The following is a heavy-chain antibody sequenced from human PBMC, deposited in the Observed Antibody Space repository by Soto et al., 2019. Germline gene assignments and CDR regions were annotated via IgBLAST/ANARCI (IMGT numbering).Heavy chain of an antibody. J-gene: IGHJ4*02. D-gene: IGHD3-3*01. CDR2: IDYSGST. CDR3: ARGGRTVFGRYFDY. V-gene: IGHV4-30-4*01. Sequence: QVQLQESGPGLVKPSQTLSLTCTVSGGSISSGDYYWSWIRQPPGKGLEWIGYIDYSGSTYYNPSLRSRLTISVDTSKNQFFLRLSSVTAADTAVYYCARGGRTVFGRYFDYWGQGTLVTVSS. CDR1: GGSISSGDYY.